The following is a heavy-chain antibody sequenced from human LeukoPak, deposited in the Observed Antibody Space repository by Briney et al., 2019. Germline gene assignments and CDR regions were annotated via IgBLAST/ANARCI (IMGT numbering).Heavy chain of an antibody. CDR2: ISGSGGST. D-gene: IGHD3-9*01. CDR3: AKGGGTVLRYFDWLFGY. J-gene: IGHJ4*02. Sequence: GGSLRLSCAASGFTFSSYAMSWVRQAPGKGLEWVSAISGSGGSTYYADSVKGRFTISRDNSKNTLYLQMNSLRAEDTAVYYCAKGGGTVLRYFDWLFGYWGQGTLVTVSS. CDR1: GFTFSSYA. V-gene: IGHV3-23*01.